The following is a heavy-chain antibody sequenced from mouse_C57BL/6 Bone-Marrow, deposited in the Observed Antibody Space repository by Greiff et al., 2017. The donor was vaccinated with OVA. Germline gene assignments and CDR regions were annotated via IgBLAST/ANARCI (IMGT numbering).Heavy chain of an antibody. D-gene: IGHD4-1*01. CDR1: GYTFTDYN. CDR3: ARGVGRGNFDY. V-gene: IGHV1-22*01. CDR2: INPNNGGT. Sequence: VQLKQSGPELVKPGASVKMSCKASGYTFTDYNMHWVKQSHGKSLEWIGYINPNNGGTSYNQKFKGKATLTVNKSSSTAYMELRSLTSEDSAVYYCARGVGRGNFDYWGQGTTLTVSS. J-gene: IGHJ2*01.